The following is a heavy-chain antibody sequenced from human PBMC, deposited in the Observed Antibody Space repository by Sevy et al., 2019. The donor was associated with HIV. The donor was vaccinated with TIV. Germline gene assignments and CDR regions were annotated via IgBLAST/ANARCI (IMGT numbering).Heavy chain of an antibody. CDR2: VYWTDLK. CDR3: AHTPDTFSTFYSYYNFRGLDV. CDR1: GFSLSVHNVG. V-gene: IGHV2-5*01. J-gene: IGHJ6*02. D-gene: IGHD1-1*01. Sequence: SGPTLVNPTQTLTLSCAYSGFSLSVHNVGVGWIRQPPGQALEWLGVVYWTDLKKYNPSLKSRLTITKDTSDNQVVLTVAAWAPVDTATYYCAHTPDTFSTFYSYYNFRGLDVWGPGITVTVS.